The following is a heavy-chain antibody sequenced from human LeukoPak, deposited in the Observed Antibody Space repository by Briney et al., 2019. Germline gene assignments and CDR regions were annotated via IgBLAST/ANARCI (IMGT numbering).Heavy chain of an antibody. Sequence: GASVKVSCKASGYTFTGYYMHWVRQAPGQGLEWMEWINLNSGGTNYAQKVQGTVTMTRDPSISTAYMELSRLRSDDTAVYYCARVWRYFDWVLTPDETEYFDYWGQGTLVTVSS. J-gene: IGHJ4*02. CDR2: INLNSGGT. CDR1: GYTFTGYY. D-gene: IGHD3-9*01. V-gene: IGHV1-2*02. CDR3: ARVWRYFDWVLTPDETEYFDY.